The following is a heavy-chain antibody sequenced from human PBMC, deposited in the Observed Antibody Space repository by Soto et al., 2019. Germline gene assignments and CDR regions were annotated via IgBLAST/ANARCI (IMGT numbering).Heavy chain of an antibody. CDR3: ARDIESVTAIHFFHYYAMDV. D-gene: IGHD2-8*01. CDR2: VSANNGHT. CDR1: GFTFSNYG. J-gene: IGHJ6*02. V-gene: IGHV1-18*01. Sequence: GASVKVSCKASGFTFSNYGLNWVRQAPGQGLEWMGWVSANNGHTNYAENLQGRVSMTTNTSTSTAYMELRGLTFDGTAVYYCARDIESVTAIHFFHYYAMDVWG.